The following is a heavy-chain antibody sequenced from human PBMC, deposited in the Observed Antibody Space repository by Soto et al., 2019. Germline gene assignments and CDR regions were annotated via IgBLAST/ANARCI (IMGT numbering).Heavy chain of an antibody. D-gene: IGHD5-12*01. CDR1: GFTFSSYG. J-gene: IGHJ6*03. Sequence: GGSLRLSCAASGFTFSSYGMHWVRQAPGKGLEWVAVISYDGSNKYYADSVKGRFTISRDNSKNTLYLQMNSLRAEDTAVYYCAKDYLRGDYYYYYYMDVWGKGTTVTVSS. CDR2: ISYDGSNK. V-gene: IGHV3-30*18. CDR3: AKDYLRGDYYYYYYMDV.